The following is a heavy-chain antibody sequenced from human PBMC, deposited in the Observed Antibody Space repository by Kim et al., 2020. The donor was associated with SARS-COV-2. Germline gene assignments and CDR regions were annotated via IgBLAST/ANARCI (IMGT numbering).Heavy chain of an antibody. CDR2: IDADGDTT. D-gene: IGHD3-3*01. V-gene: IGHV3-74*01. Sequence: GGSLRLSCVASGFTPSTYWMSWVRQAPGKGLVGVSRIDADGDTTNYADSEKGRFTISRDNAKNTLYLQINSLRVDDTAIYYCVRGSSEWTGCDYWGRGTPLTV. CDR1: GFTPSTYW. J-gene: IGHJ4*03. CDR3: VRGSSEWTGCDY.